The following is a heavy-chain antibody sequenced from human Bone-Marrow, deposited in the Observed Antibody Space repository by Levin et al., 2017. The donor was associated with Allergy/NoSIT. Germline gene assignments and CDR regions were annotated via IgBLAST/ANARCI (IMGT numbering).Heavy chain of an antibody. V-gene: IGHV1-69*13. D-gene: IGHD3-22*01. CDR2: IIPVFDAT. Sequence: SVKVSCKASGGTFDSHAITWVRQAPGQGPEWMGGIIPVFDATYYAQKFQGRVTISADESTSTVYMELRHLRSEDTAVYFCARAQDLTTMIALHPSPQYYYGMDVWGQGTTVTVSS. CDR3: ARAQDLTTMIALHPSPQYYYGMDV. CDR1: GGTFDSHA. J-gene: IGHJ6*02.